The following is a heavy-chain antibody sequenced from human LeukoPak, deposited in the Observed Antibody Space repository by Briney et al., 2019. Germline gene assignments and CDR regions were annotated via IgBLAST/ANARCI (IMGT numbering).Heavy chain of an antibody. J-gene: IGHJ4*02. CDR3: ARGHYCSGGSCYYTPVDY. Sequence: PGGSLRLSCAASGFTFNNYAMSWVRQAPGKGLEWVANIKQDGSEKYYVDSMKGRFTISRDNAKNSLYLQMNSLRAEDTAVYYCARGHYCSGGSCYYTPVDYWGQGTLVTVSS. D-gene: IGHD2-15*01. CDR2: IKQDGSEK. V-gene: IGHV3-7*01. CDR1: GFTFNNYA.